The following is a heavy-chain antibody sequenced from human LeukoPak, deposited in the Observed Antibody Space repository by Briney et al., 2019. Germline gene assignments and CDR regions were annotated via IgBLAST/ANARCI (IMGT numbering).Heavy chain of an antibody. CDR3: ARAHSSYYDSSGFYY. Sequence: GGSLRLSCAASGFTFSSYWMHWVRQALGKGLVWVSRINSDGSSTSYADSVKGRFTISRDNAKNTLYLQMNSLRAEDTAVYYCARAHSSYYDSSGFYYWGQGTLVTVSS. CDR2: INSDGSST. D-gene: IGHD3-22*01. V-gene: IGHV3-74*01. J-gene: IGHJ4*02. CDR1: GFTFSSYW.